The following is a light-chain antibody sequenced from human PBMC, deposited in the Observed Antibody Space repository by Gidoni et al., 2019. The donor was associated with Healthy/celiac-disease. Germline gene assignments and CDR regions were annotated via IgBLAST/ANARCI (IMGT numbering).Light chain of an antibody. CDR2: AAS. CDR3: QQSYSTPRT. J-gene: IGKJ2*01. V-gene: IGKV1-39*01. CDR1: QSSSSY. Sequence: DIQLTQSPSSLSASVGDRVTITCRASQSSSSYLHWYHQKPGKAPKLLIYAASSLQSGGPSRFSGSGSGKDCTLTISSLQPEDLATDYCQQSYSTPRTCGQGTKLESK.